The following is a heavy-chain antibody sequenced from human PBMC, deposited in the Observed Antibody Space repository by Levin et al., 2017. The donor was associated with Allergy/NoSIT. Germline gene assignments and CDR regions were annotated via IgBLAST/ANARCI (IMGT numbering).Heavy chain of an antibody. D-gene: IGHD3-22*01. CDR1: GGTFSSYA. CDR2: IIPIFGTA. Sequence: ASVKVSCKASGGTFSSYAISWVRQAPGQGLEWMGGIIPIFGTANYAQKFQGRVTITADKSTSTAYMELSSLRSEDTAVYYCARDWNYDSSGYYPFDLWGRGTLVTVSS. J-gene: IGHJ2*01. CDR3: ARDWNYDSSGYYPFDL. V-gene: IGHV1-69*06.